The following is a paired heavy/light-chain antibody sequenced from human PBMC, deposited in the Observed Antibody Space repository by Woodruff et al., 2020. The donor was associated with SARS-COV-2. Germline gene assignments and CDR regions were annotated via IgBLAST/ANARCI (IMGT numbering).Light chain of an antibody. CDR2: GAS. CDR1: QSVSSN. V-gene: IGKV3-15*01. CDR3: QHYDKRPWT. Sequence: EIVMTQSPATLSVSPGERATLSCRASQSVSSNLAWYQLIPGQAPRLLIYGASTRATGVPARFSGSGSGTEFTLTISSLQSEDFAFYSCQHYDKRPWTFGQGTKVEI. J-gene: IGKJ1*01.
Heavy chain of an antibody. J-gene: IGHJ3*01. CDR2: INTFNGAT. Sequence: QVQLVQSGAEVKKPGASVKVSCKASGYRFIDYSIHWVRQAPGQGLEWMGRINTFNGATNYAQKFEASVTMTRDTSITTAYLDLSGLRSDDTAMYYCAGSITVDDPHYAFDVWGQGTPVTVSA. CDR3: AGSITVDDPHYAFDV. CDR1: GYRFIDYS. D-gene: IGHD6-19*01. V-gene: IGHV1-2*06.